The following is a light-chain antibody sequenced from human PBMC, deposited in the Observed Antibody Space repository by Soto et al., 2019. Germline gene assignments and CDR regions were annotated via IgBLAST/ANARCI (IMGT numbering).Light chain of an antibody. CDR1: QSVFSS. Sequence: EIVMTQSPATLSASPGERVTLSCMASQSVFSSLAWYQQKPGQAPRLLIYGAATRAPGIPARFSGSGSGTEFTLTISSLQSEDFAVYYCQQYHSWPAVGRGTKVEIK. CDR3: QQYHSWPA. J-gene: IGKJ4*01. V-gene: IGKV3-15*01. CDR2: GAA.